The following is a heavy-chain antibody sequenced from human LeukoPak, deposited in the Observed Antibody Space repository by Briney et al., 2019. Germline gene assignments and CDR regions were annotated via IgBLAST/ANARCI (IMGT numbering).Heavy chain of an antibody. V-gene: IGHV3-20*04. D-gene: IGHD2-2*01. CDR2: INWNGGST. J-gene: IGHJ6*03. CDR3: ARDHIVVVPAARRSYYYYMDV. Sequence: GGSLRLSCAASGFTFDDYGMSWVRQAPGKGLEWVSVINWNGGSTGYADSVKGRFTISRDNAKNSLYLQMNSLRAEDTALYYCARDHIVVVPAARRSYYYYMDVWGKGTTVTVSS. CDR1: GFTFDDYG.